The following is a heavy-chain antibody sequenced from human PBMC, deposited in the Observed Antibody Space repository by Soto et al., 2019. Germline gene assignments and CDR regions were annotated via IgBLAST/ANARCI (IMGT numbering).Heavy chain of an antibody. V-gene: IGHV4-31*03. J-gene: IGHJ4*02. Sequence: QVQLQESCRGLVKPSQTLSLTCTVSGGSISSGGYYWSWIRQHPGKGLEWIGYIYYSGSTYYNPSLKSRVTISVDTSKNQFSLKLSSVTAADTAVYYCARYYSSGWYGFDYWGQGTLVTVSS. CDR1: GGSISSGGYY. CDR3: ARYYSSGWYGFDY. D-gene: IGHD6-19*01. CDR2: IYYSGST.